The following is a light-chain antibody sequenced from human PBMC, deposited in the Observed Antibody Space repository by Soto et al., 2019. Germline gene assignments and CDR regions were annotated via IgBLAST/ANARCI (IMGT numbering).Light chain of an antibody. J-gene: IGKJ5*01. CDR1: QSRGSNF. V-gene: IGKV3-20*01. Sequence: EISLTHALGNLSPSPSFRATLSCKTSQSRGSNFLACYQHKPGQAPRLLIYASSNRATGIPDRFSGSASGTDFTLTINRLEPEDFAVYYCQLYGTSPTFGQGTRLDIK. CDR2: ASS. CDR3: QLYGTSPT.